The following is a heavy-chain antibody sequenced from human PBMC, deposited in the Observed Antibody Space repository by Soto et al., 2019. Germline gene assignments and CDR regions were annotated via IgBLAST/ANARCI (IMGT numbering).Heavy chain of an antibody. D-gene: IGHD3-22*01. CDR1: GFTFSNAW. CDR3: TTNYYDSYYFDY. CDR2: IKSKTDGGTT. Sequence: GGSLRLSCAASGFTFSNAWMSWVRQAPGKGLEWVGRIKSKTDGGTTDYAAPVKGRFTISRDDSKNTLYLQMNSLKTEDTAVYYCTTNYYDSYYFDYWGQGTLVTVSS. J-gene: IGHJ4*02. V-gene: IGHV3-15*01.